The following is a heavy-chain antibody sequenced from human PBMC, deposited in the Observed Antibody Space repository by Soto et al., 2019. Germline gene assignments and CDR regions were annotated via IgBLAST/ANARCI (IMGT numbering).Heavy chain of an antibody. CDR3: ARETVAGRTGFDY. J-gene: IGHJ4*02. Sequence: QVQLVQSGAEVKKPGASVKVSCKASGYTFTTYGISWVRQAPGQGLEWMGWINTYNGNTNYAQTLQGRVTMPTDTSTSPAYMELRSLRSDDTAVYYCARETVAGRTGFDYWGQGTLVTVSS. CDR1: GYTFTTYG. D-gene: IGHD6-19*01. V-gene: IGHV1-18*01. CDR2: INTYNGNT.